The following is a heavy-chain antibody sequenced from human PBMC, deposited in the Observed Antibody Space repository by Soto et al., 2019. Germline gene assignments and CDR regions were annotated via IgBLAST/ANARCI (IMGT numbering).Heavy chain of an antibody. V-gene: IGHV1-8*01. Sequence: QVQLVQSGAEVKKPGASVTVSCKASGYTFTSYDINWVRQATGQGLEWMGWMNPNSGNTGYAQKFQGRVTMTRNTSNTPPYMEMSSLSSEDTAVYYCARERGRGGANYWGQGTLVTVSS. CDR1: GYTFTSYD. CDR3: ARERGRGGANY. CDR2: MNPNSGNT. D-gene: IGHD3-10*01. J-gene: IGHJ4*02.